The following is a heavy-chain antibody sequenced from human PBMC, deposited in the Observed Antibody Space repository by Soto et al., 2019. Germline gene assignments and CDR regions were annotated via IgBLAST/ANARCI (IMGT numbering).Heavy chain of an antibody. CDR3: AREGSAPYYYYGMDV. CDR1: GYTFTTYG. Sequence: QVQLEQSGAEVEKPGDSMKVSCKASGYTFTTYGISWVRQAPGQGLEWMGWINGYNGNTDYPQKLQGRVTMTTDTSTSTAYMELRSLRSDDTAVYYCAREGSAPYYYYGMDVWGQGTTVTVSS. D-gene: IGHD6-19*01. V-gene: IGHV1-18*01. CDR2: INGYNGNT. J-gene: IGHJ6*02.